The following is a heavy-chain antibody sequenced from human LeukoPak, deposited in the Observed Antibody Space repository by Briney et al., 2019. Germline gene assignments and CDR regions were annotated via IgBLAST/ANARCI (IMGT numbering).Heavy chain of an antibody. D-gene: IGHD2-2*01. CDR3: AHYSIVVVPATKDYYFDS. CDR2: IQDDGSMK. Sequence: GGSLRLSCAASGFTFSNYGMHWVRQAPGKGLEWVAFIQDDGSMKYYADSVKGRFTISRDNSNNTLYLQMNSLRAEDTAVYYCAHYSIVVVPATKDYYFDSWGQGTLVTVSS. V-gene: IGHV3-30*02. J-gene: IGHJ4*02. CDR1: GFTFSNYG.